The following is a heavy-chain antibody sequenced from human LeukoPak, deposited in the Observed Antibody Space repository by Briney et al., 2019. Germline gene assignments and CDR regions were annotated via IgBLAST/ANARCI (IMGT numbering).Heavy chain of an antibody. CDR3: ARAAPHMDV. CDR2: IYYSGST. J-gene: IGHJ6*03. Sequence: PSETLSLTCTVSGGSISSGRYFWRWIRQYPRKGLEWIGYIYYSGSTYYNPSLKSRVTISVDTSKNQFSLKLSSVTAADTAVYYCARAAPHMDVWGKGTTVTVSS. D-gene: IGHD6-25*01. CDR1: GGSISSGRYF. V-gene: IGHV4-31*03.